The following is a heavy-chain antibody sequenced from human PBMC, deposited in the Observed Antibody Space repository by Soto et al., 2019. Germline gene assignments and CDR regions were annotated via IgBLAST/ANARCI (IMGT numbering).Heavy chain of an antibody. D-gene: IGHD6-13*01. CDR3: AAPRAAVPHTRYFDP. Sequence: EAQLLESGGGLVQPGGSLRLSCAASGFAFSNFAMSWVRQAPGKGLEWVSAIGSGSRGTHYAESVEDRFTISRDDSKHTLYLQLNSLTAADTAVYYCAAPRAAVPHTRYFDPWGQGTPVTVSP. CDR1: GFAFSNFA. V-gene: IGHV3-23*01. J-gene: IGHJ5*02. CDR2: IGSGSRGT.